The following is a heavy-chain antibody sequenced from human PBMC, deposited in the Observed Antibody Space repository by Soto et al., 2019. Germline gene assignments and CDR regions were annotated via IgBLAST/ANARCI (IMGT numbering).Heavy chain of an antibody. CDR2: IYYSGST. V-gene: IGHV4-59*01. CDR3: ARDRHYSGGYYYGMDV. CDR1: GGSISSYY. Sequence: TSETLSLTCTVSGGSISSYYWSWIRQPPGKGLEWIGYIYYSGSTNYNPSLKSRVTISVDTSKNQFSLKLSSVTAADTAVYYCARDRHYSGGYYYGMDVWGQGTTVTVSS. J-gene: IGHJ6*02. D-gene: IGHD5-12*01.